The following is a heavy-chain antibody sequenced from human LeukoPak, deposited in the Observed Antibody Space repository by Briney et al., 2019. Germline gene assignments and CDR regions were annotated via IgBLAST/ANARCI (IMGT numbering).Heavy chain of an antibody. D-gene: IGHD5-18*01. CDR1: GFTFSSYG. CDR3: AKTGEEYSYGRYYFDY. CDR2: ISYDGSNK. Sequence: PGGSLRLSCAASGFTFSSYGMHWVRQAPGKGPEWVAVISYDGSNKYYADSVKGRFTISRDNSKNTLYLQMNSLRAEDTAVYYCAKTGEEYSYGRYYFDYWGQGTLVTVSS. J-gene: IGHJ4*02. V-gene: IGHV3-30*18.